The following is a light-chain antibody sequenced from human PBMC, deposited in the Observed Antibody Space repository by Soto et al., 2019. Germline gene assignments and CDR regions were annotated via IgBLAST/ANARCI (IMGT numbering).Light chain of an antibody. CDR1: QSVSSNY. CDR3: QQCGSAPPGYT. CDR2: DTS. V-gene: IGKV3-20*01. Sequence: EIVLTQSPGTLSLSPGERATLSCRASQSVSSNYLAWYQQKPGQSPRLLIYDTSSRATSIQARFSGSGSATDFTLTVSRREPEGFSVYDCQQCGSAPPGYTLAEGPKLQIK. J-gene: IGKJ2*01.